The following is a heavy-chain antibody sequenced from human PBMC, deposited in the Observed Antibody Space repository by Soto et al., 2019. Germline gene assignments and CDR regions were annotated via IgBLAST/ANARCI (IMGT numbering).Heavy chain of an antibody. D-gene: IGHD1-26*01. V-gene: IGHV4-30-4*01. J-gene: IGHJ4*02. CDR2: IYHSGAT. CDR1: GGSISTGDNY. Sequence: LCGGSISTGDNYWSWIRQPPGKGLEWIGYIYHSGATYYNPSLKSRVTMSVDTSKNQYSLNLSSVTAADTAVYYCARIGWVPLWGQGTLVTVSS. CDR3: ARIGWVPL.